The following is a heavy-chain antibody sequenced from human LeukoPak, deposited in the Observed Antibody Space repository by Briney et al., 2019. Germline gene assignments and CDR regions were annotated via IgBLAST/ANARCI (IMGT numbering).Heavy chain of an antibody. CDR1: GYSISSGYY. J-gene: IGHJ4*02. Sequence: SETLSLTCTVSGYSISSGYYWGWIRQPPGKGLEWIGSIYYSGSTYYSPSLKSRVTISVDTSKNQFSLKLNSVTAADTAVYYCARSELLWFGGVNSGFDYWGQGTLVTVSS. V-gene: IGHV4-38-2*02. CDR3: ARSELLWFGGVNSGFDY. CDR2: IYYSGST. D-gene: IGHD3-10*01.